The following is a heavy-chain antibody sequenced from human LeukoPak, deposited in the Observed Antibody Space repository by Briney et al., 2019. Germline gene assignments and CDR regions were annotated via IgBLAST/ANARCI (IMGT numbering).Heavy chain of an antibody. V-gene: IGHV4-31*03. Sequence: PSETLSLTCTVSGGSISSGGYYWSWIRQHPGQGLEWIGYIYYSGSNYYNPSLTTRFTVSVDTSKIQYSLKLSSVTAADTAVYYCARDMGRLSFDYWGQGTLVIVS. CDR3: ARDMGRLSFDY. D-gene: IGHD3-10*01. J-gene: IGHJ4*02. CDR2: IYYSGSN. CDR1: GGSISSGGYY.